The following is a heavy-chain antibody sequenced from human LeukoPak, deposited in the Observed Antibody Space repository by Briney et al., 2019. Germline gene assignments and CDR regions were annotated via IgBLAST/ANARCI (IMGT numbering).Heavy chain of an antibody. D-gene: IGHD6-6*01. J-gene: IGHJ4*02. CDR3: ARDPEYSSSSDTDY. CDR2: ISSSSSYI. CDR1: GFTFSSYS. Sequence: GGSLRLSCAASGFTFSSYSMNWVRQAPGKGLEWVSSISSSSSYIYYADSVKGRFTISRDNAKNSLYLQMNSLRAEDTVVYYCARDPEYSSSSDTDYWGQGTLVTVSS. V-gene: IGHV3-21*01.